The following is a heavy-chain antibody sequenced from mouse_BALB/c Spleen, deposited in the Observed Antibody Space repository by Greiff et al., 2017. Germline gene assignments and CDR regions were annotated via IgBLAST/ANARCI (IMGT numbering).Heavy chain of an antibody. CDR3: ARGTWFAY. Sequence: VQLQQSGPELMKPGASVKISCKASGYSFTSYYMHWVKQSHGKSLEWIGYIDPFNGGTSYNQKFKGKATLTVDKSSSTAYMHLSSLTSEDSAVYYCARGTWFAYWGQGTLVTVSA. CDR2: IDPFNGGT. V-gene: IGHV1S135*01. CDR1: GYSFTSYY. J-gene: IGHJ3*01.